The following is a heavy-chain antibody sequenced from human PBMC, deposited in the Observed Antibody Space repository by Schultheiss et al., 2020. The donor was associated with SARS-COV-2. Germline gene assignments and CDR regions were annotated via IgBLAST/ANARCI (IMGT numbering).Heavy chain of an antibody. V-gene: IGHV3-30*07. J-gene: IGHJ6*02. Sequence: GGSLRLSCAASGFTFSDYAMHWVRQAPGKGLDWVTVISYDGKVKYYADSVKGRFTISRDDSKNSLYLQMNSLRAEDTAVYYCARGGDYGTYYYYYGMDVWGQGTTVTVSS. CDR3: ARGGDYGTYYYYYGMDV. CDR2: ISYDGKVK. CDR1: GFTFSDYA. D-gene: IGHD4-17*01.